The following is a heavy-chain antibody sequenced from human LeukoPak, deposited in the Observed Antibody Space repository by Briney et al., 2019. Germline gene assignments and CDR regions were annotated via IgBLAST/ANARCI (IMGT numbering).Heavy chain of an antibody. J-gene: IGHJ4*02. D-gene: IGHD3-22*01. V-gene: IGHV4-59*08. CDR2: IYYSGST. CDR1: GGSISSYY. CDR3: ARVTIPYYYDSSGYYYYFDH. Sequence: SETLSLTCTVSGGSISSYYWSLIRQPPGKGLEWIGYIYYSGSTNYNPSLKSRVTISVDTSKNQFSLKLSSVTAADTAVYYCARVTIPYYYDSSGYYYYFDHWGQGTLVTVSS.